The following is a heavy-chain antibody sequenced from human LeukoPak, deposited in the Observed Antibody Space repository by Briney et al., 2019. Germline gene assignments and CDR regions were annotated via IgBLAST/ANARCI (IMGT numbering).Heavy chain of an antibody. CDR1: GFTFSSYG. D-gene: IGHD2-8*01. CDR3: ARSLLNFDY. J-gene: IGHJ4*02. V-gene: IGHV3-30*03. Sequence: GRSLRLSCAASGFTFSSYGMHWVRQAPGKGLEWVAVISYDGNNKNYADSVKGRFTISRDNSKNTLYLQMNSLRAEDTAVYYCARSLLNFDYWGQGTLVTVSS. CDR2: ISYDGNNK.